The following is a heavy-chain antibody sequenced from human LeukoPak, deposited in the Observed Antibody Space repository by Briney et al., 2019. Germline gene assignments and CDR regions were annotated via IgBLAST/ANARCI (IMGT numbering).Heavy chain of an antibody. J-gene: IGHJ6*02. Sequence: SQTLSLICTVSVGSISSGCYYWSWIRQHPGKGLEWIGYIYYSGSTYYNPSLKSRVNISVDTSKHQLSLKLSSVSAADPAVYYCASGIVVATMGMDVWGQGTTVTVSS. CDR1: VGSISSGCYY. V-gene: IGHV4-31*03. CDR3: ASGIVVATMGMDV. CDR2: IYYSGST. D-gene: IGHD3-22*01.